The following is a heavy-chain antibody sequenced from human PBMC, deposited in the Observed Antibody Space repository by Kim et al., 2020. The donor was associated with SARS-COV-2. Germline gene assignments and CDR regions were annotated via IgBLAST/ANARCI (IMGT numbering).Heavy chain of an antibody. D-gene: IGHD3-22*01. J-gene: IGHJ6*02. CDR1: GFTFSSYA. CDR2: ISGSGGST. V-gene: IGHV3-23*01. CDR3: AKWNNTYYYDSSGYKSYYYYYGMDV. Sequence: GGSLRLSCAASGFTFSSYAMSWVRQAPGKGLEWVSAISGSGGSTYYADSVKGRFTISRDNSKNTLYLQMNSLRAEDTAVYYCAKWNNTYYYDSSGYKSYYYYYGMDVWGQGTTVTVSS.